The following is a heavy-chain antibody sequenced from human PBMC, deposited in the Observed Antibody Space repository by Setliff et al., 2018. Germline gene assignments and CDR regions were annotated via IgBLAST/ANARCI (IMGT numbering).Heavy chain of an antibody. V-gene: IGHV3-33*08. CDR1: GFTFSNSW. Sequence: GGSLRLSCAASGFTFSNSWMSWVRQAPGKGPEWVAVIWYDGSDKSYADSVKGRFTVSRDNSKNTLFLQMNSLRAEDTAVYYCARARGYSYGPFDYWGQGTLVTVSS. CDR3: ARARGYSYGPFDY. J-gene: IGHJ4*02. D-gene: IGHD5-18*01. CDR2: IWYDGSDK.